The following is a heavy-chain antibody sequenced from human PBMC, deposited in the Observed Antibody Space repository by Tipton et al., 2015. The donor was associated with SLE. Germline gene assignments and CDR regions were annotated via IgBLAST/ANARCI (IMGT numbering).Heavy chain of an antibody. CDR1: GGSFSGYY. CDR2: INHSGST. Sequence: TLSLTCAVYGGSFSGYYWSWIRQPPGKGLEWIGEINHSGSTNYNPSLKSRVTISVDTSKNHFSLKLSSVTAADTAVYYCARGQDSSSGGFDPWGQGTLVTVSS. J-gene: IGHJ5*02. CDR3: ARGQDSSSGGFDP. D-gene: IGHD6-13*01. V-gene: IGHV4-34*01.